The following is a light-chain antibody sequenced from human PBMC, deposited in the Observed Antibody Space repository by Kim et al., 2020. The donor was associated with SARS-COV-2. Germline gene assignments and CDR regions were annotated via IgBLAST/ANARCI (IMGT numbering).Light chain of an antibody. CDR3: VSYTSSITLV. J-gene: IGLJ2*01. V-gene: IGLV2-14*03. Sequence: GQSITLSCTGTSSHVGIYNYVSSYQPHPGKAPKLIIYDVTNRPAGVSDRFSGSKSGNTASLTISGLQIDDAADYYCVSYTSSITLVFGGGTQLTVL. CDR2: DVT. CDR1: SSHVGIYNY.